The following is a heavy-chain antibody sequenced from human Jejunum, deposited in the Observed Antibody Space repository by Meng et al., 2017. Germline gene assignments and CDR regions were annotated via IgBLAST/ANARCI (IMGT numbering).Heavy chain of an antibody. V-gene: IGHV4-4*02. Sequence: GSGQGRVTPALYLSFTCAVSGGFINPHDWWGWIRQPPGKGLEWIGEIYHTGSTNYNPSLKSRVTITVDKSKNQLSLRLNSVTAADTALYYCARVRDCSTVSCESGIDPWGQGTLVTVSS. J-gene: IGHJ5*02. CDR2: IYHTGST. D-gene: IGHD2-15*01. CDR1: GGFINPHDW. CDR3: ARVRDCSTVSCESGIDP.